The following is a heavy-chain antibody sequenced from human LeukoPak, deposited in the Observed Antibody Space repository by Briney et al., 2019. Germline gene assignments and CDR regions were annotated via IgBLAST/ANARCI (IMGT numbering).Heavy chain of an antibody. D-gene: IGHD3-10*01. J-gene: IGHJ5*02. CDR1: GGSISSGSYY. Sequence: SETLSLTSTVSGGSISSGSYYWRWIRQPAGKGLEWIGRIYTSGSTNYNPSLKSRVTISVDTSKNQFSLKLSSVTAADTAVYYCARRRNYYYGSGSYSPRGSWFDPWGQGTLVTVSS. CDR2: IYTSGST. V-gene: IGHV4-61*02. CDR3: ARRRNYYYGSGSYSPRGSWFDP.